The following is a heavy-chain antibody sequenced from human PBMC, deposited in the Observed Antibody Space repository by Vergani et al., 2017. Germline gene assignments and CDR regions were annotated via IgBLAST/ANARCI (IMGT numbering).Heavy chain of an antibody. CDR3: ARRVYSNYFPPYGVYDFVGLDD. CDR2: ISYDGSNK. D-gene: IGHD4-11*01. CDR1: GFTFSSYA. V-gene: IGHV3-30-3*01. J-gene: IGHJ4*02. Sequence: QVQLVESGGGVVQPGRSLRLSCAASGFTFSSYAMHWVRQAPGKGLEWVAVISYDGSNKYYADSVKGRFTISRDNSKNTLYLQMNSLRAEDTAVYYCARRVYSNYFPPYGVYDFVGLDDWGQGTLVTVSS.